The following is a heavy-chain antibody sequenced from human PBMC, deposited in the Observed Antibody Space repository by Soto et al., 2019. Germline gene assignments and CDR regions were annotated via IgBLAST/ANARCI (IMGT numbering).Heavy chain of an antibody. J-gene: IGHJ5*02. Sequence: GGSLRLSCAASGFTFSSYSMNWVRQAPGKGLEWVSYISSSSSTIYYADSVKGRFTISRDNAKNSLYLQMNSLRDEDTAVYYCAREGVAVAGFTDWFDPWGQGTLVTVSS. CDR1: GFTFSSYS. D-gene: IGHD6-19*01. CDR2: ISSSSSTI. V-gene: IGHV3-48*02. CDR3: AREGVAVAGFTDWFDP.